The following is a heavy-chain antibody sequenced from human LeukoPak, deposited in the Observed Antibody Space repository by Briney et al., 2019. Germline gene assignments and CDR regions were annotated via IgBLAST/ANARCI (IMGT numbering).Heavy chain of an antibody. V-gene: IGHV3-33*01. CDR2: IYHDGSYQ. CDR3: TRDSAKSFDD. Sequence: GGSLRLSCAASGFTFRNYGFHWVRQAPGKGLEWVAVIYHDGSYQYSADSVKGRFTFSRDNSKNTVFLEMNSLRAEDTAMYYCTRDSAKSFDDWGQGTLVTVSS. D-gene: IGHD4/OR15-4a*01. CDR1: GFTFRNYG. J-gene: IGHJ4*02.